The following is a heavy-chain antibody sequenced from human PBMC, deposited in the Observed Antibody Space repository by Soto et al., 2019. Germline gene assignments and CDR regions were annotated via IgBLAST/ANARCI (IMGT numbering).Heavy chain of an antibody. V-gene: IGHV4-34*01. CDR2: INLRGNT. CDR3: ARTHYSMDV. J-gene: IGHJ6*03. Sequence: SETLSLTCAVYGGSFSDFHWSWIRQPPGKGLEWIAEINLRGNTNYNPSLKSRVTMSVDTSQNQFSLKMTSVTAADTAVYYCARTHYSMDVWDKGTTVTVSS. CDR1: GGSFSDFH.